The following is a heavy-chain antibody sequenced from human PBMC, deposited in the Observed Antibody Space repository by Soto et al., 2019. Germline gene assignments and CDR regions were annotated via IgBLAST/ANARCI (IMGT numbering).Heavy chain of an antibody. Sequence: LRLSCEGSGFAFSSYSMNSVRQAPWKGLEWVSSISGSGGYIYYADSVKGRFTISRDNAKNSLYLQMTSLRDEDTALYYCARDRQSTPWYAADYWGQGSLVTVSS. D-gene: IGHD6-13*01. J-gene: IGHJ4*02. CDR1: GFAFSSYS. V-gene: IGHV3-21*01. CDR3: ARDRQSTPWYAADY. CDR2: ISGSGGYI.